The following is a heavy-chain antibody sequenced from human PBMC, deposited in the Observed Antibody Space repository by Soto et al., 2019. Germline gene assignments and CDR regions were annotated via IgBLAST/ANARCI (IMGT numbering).Heavy chain of an antibody. V-gene: IGHV1-8*01. J-gene: IGHJ5*02. D-gene: IGHD2-2*01. CDR1: GYTFTNYN. Sequence: ASVKVSCKASGYTFTNYNINWVRQATGQGLEWMGWMSPNTGNTGYAEKLQGRVTMTRNSSMSTAYMELRSLRSDDTAVYYCAREDCSSTSCYFVGWFDPWGQGTLVTVSS. CDR2: MSPNTGNT. CDR3: AREDCSSTSCYFVGWFDP.